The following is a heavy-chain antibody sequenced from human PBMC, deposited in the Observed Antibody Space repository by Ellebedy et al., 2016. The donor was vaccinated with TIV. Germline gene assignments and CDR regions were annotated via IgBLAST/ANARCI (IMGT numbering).Heavy chain of an antibody. J-gene: IGHJ6*02. CDR2: IYVDGSKK. Sequence: GGSLRLSCAASRSSFSSYWMSWVRKAPGKGLEWVANIYVDGSKKNYVEPVKGRFTISRDNAKNSLYLQMNSLSVDDTAVYDCARDGAYGDYSPGYYGMDAWGQGTTVIVSS. CDR3: ARDGAYGDYSPGYYGMDA. V-gene: IGHV3-7*03. CDR1: RSSFSSYW. D-gene: IGHD4-17*01.